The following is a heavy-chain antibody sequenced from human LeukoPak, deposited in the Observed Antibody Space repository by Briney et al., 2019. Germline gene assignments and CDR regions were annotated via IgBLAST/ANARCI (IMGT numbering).Heavy chain of an antibody. Sequence: ASVKVSCKASGYTFTGYYMHWVRQAPGQGLEWMGWINPNSGGTNYAQKFQGRVTMTRDTSISTAYMELSRLRSDDTAVYYCARDGAHGYSYGKFDPWGQGTLVTVSS. J-gene: IGHJ5*02. CDR1: GYTFTGYY. CDR2: INPNSGGT. D-gene: IGHD5-18*01. V-gene: IGHV1-2*02. CDR3: ARDGAHGYSYGKFDP.